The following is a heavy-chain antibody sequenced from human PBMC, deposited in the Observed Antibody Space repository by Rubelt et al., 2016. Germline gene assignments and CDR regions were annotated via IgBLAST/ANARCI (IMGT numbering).Heavy chain of an antibody. Sequence: AASGFTFSSYGMHWVRQAPGKGLEWVAVIWYDGSNKYYADSVKGRFTISRDNSKNTLYLQMNSLRAEDTAVYYCARAGDGYNYFDYWGQGTLVTVSS. D-gene: IGHD5-24*01. CDR1: GFTFSSYG. CDR2: IWYDGSNK. CDR3: ARAGDGYNYFDY. J-gene: IGHJ4*02. V-gene: IGHV3-33*01.